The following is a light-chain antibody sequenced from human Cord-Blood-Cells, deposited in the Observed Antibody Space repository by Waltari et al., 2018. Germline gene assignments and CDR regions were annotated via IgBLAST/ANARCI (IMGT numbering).Light chain of an antibody. CDR1: SSDVGGYTY. V-gene: IGLV2-8*01. Sequence: QSALTQPPSASGSPGQSVTISCTGTSSDVGGYTYVSWYQQHPGKAPKRMIYEGSKRPSGVPGRFSGYKSGNTSSLTGSGLQAEDEADYYCSSYAGSSNLVFGGGTKLTVL. CDR3: SSYAGSSNLV. CDR2: EGS. J-gene: IGLJ2*01.